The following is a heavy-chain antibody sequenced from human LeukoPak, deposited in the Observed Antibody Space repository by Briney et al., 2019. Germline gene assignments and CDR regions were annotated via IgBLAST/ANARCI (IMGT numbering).Heavy chain of an antibody. CDR2: INPSGGST. Sequence: ASAKVSCKASGYTFTSYYMHWVRQAPGQGLEWMGIINPSGGSTSYAQKFQGRVTMTRDTSTSTVYMELSSLRSEDTAVYYCARAPIAAHFHHWGQGTLVTVSS. V-gene: IGHV1-46*03. J-gene: IGHJ1*01. D-gene: IGHD6-13*01. CDR1: GYTFTSYY. CDR3: ARAPIAAHFHH.